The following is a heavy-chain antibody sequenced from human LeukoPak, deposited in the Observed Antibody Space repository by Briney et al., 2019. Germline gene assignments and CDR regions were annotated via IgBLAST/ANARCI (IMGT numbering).Heavy chain of an antibody. Sequence: PGGSLRLSCAASGFTFRSHGMHWVRQAPGKGLEWVAFIWYDGSNKYYTDSVKGRFTISRDNSKNTLYLQMNSLRAEDTAVYYCAGDRATGYFDYWGQGALVTISS. J-gene: IGHJ4*02. V-gene: IGHV3-33*01. CDR2: IWYDGSNK. D-gene: IGHD1-26*01. CDR3: AGDRATGYFDY. CDR1: GFTFRSHG.